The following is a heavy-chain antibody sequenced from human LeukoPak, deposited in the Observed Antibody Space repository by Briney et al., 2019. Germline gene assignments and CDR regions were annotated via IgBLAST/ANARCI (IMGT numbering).Heavy chain of an antibody. J-gene: IGHJ5*02. CDR2: INHSGST. CDR1: GGSFSGYY. D-gene: IGHD3-10*01. Sequence: SETLSLTCAVYGGSFSGYYWSWIRRPPGKGLEWIGEINHSGSTNYNPSLKSRVTISVDTSKNQFSLKLSSVTAADTAVYYCARDYPTRRITMVRGPRGWFDPWGQGTLVTVSS. V-gene: IGHV4-34*01. CDR3: ARDYPTRRITMVRGPRGWFDP.